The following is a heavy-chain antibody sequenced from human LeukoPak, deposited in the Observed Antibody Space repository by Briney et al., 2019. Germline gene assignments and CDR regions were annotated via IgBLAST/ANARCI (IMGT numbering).Heavy chain of an antibody. V-gene: IGHV4-38-2*02. CDR1: GDSISSGHY. CDR2: IHHSGST. J-gene: IGHJ5*02. CDR3: ARGTDYYDSSGWLDP. Sequence: SETLSLTCTVSGDSISSGHYWDWIRQPPGRGLEWIGSIHHSGSTWYNPSLKSRVTISLDASQTQISLRVTSVTAADTAVYYCARGTDYYDSSGWLDPWGQGTLVTVSS. D-gene: IGHD3-22*01.